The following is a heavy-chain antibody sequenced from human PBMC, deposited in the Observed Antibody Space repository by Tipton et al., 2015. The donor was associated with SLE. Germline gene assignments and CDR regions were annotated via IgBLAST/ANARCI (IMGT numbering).Heavy chain of an antibody. D-gene: IGHD5-12*01. V-gene: IGHV4-39*07. CDR2: IFYTGST. CDR3: ARRHYSGPFDN. Sequence: TLSLTCNVSGGSISSDYWSWIRQPPGKGLEWIGSIFYTGSTYYNPSLKSRVSFSIDTSKNQFSLKLNSVTAADTAVYYCARRHYSGPFDNWGQGTLVTVST. J-gene: IGHJ4*02. CDR1: GGSISSDY.